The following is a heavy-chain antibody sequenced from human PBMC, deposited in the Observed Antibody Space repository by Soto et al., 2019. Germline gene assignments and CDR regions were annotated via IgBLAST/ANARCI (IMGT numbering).Heavy chain of an antibody. D-gene: IGHD1-7*01. Sequence: QIQLVQSGAEVKKPGASVKVSCKASGYIFTSQGISWVRQAPGQGLEWMGWLSTYNGNPNYAQKLQGRVTMTTNTSTTTAFLELRSLTSDDTAVYYCARGRTRALDYWGQGTPVIVSS. CDR3: ARGRTRALDY. V-gene: IGHV1-18*01. J-gene: IGHJ4*02. CDR1: GYIFTSQG. CDR2: LSTYNGNP.